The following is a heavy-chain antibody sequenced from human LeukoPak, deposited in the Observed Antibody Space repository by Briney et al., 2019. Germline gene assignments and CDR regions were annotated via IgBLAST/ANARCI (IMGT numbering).Heavy chain of an antibody. J-gene: IGHJ3*02. Sequence: GGSLRLSCAASGFTFSSYAMHWVRQAPGKGLEWVALISYDKSNKYYADSVKGRFTISRDNSKNTLFVQMNSLRTEDTAVYCCARSGVQWQWLLTYDAFDIWGQGTMVTVSS. V-gene: IGHV3-30-3*01. CDR1: GFTFSSYA. D-gene: IGHD6-19*01. CDR2: ISYDKSNK. CDR3: ARSGVQWQWLLTYDAFDI.